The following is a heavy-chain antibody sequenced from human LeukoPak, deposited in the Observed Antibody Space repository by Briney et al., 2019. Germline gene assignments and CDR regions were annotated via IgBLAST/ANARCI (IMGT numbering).Heavy chain of an antibody. CDR1: GGSISSYY. Sequence: SGTLSLPCTVSGGSISSYYWSWIRQPPGKGLEWIGYIYYSGSTNYNPSLKSRVTISVDTSKNQLSLKLRSVTAEDTAVYYCARDSYYYDSSGYHSLDYWGQGTLVTVSS. D-gene: IGHD3-22*01. V-gene: IGHV4-59*12. J-gene: IGHJ4*02. CDR3: ARDSYYYDSSGYHSLDY. CDR2: IYYSGST.